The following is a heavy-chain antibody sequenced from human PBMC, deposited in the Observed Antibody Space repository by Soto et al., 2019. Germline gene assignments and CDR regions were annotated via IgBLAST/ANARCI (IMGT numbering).Heavy chain of an antibody. CDR3: ASSGAGLPAAKHYYYYGMDV. J-gene: IGHJ6*02. CDR1: GGTFSSYA. D-gene: IGHD2-2*01. V-gene: IGHV1-69*01. Sequence: QVQLVQSGAEVKKPGSSVKVSCKASGGTFSSYAISWVRQAPGQGLEWMGGIIPIFGTANYAQKFQGRVTITADESTSTAYMELSSLRSEDTAVYYCASSGAGLPAAKHYYYYGMDVWGQGTTVTVSS. CDR2: IIPIFGTA.